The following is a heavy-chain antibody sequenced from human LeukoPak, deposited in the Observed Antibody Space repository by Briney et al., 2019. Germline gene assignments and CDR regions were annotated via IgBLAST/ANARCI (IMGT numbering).Heavy chain of an antibody. CDR1: GGSFSGYY. V-gene: IGHV4-34*01. CDR2: INHSGST. J-gene: IGHJ3*02. Sequence: SETLSLTCAVYGGSFSGYYWSWIRQPPGKGLEWIGEINHSGSTNYNPSLKSRVTISVDTSKNQFSLKLSSVTAADTAVYYCARPRIAARRNAFDIWGQGTMVTVSS. D-gene: IGHD6-6*01. CDR3: ARPRIAARRNAFDI.